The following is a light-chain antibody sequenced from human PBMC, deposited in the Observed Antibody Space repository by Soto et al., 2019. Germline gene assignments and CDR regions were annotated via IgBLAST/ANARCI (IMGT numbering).Light chain of an antibody. J-gene: IGKJ1*01. V-gene: IGKV1-5*01. CDR1: QSVSGC. Sequence: IQMTHAPSTLSASVLYRVTITFRASQSVSGCLAWYQQKPGNAPKLLIYDASSLESGVPSRFSGSGSGTEFTLTISGLQADDFATYYCQQYNSYPTFGQGTKVDIK. CDR2: DAS. CDR3: QQYNSYPT.